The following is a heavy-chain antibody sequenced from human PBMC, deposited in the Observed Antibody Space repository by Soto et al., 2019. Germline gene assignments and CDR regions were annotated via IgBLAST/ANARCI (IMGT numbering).Heavy chain of an antibody. D-gene: IGHD2-15*01. V-gene: IGHV3-74*01. CDR3: VTTSLVVGVATRVDF. CDR1: GFTFSNYW. CDR2: IDSDGSRI. J-gene: IGHJ4*02. Sequence: EVQLVESGGGLAQPGASLRLSCAASGFTFSNYWMHWVRQAPGKGQVWVSRIDSDGSRITYADFVKGRFTISRDNAKNTVYLHMNSLAAEDEAVYYCVTTSLVVGVATRVDFWGQGTLVTVSS.